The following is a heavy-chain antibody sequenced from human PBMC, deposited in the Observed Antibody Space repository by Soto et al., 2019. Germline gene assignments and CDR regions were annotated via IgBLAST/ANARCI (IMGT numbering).Heavy chain of an antibody. CDR3: ATSGGGWYLY. Sequence: ASVKVSCKASGYTFSSYDISWVRQATGQGLEWMGWLNPNSGDTGYAQKFQGRVTLTRNTSINTAYIELSSLTSDDTAVYYCATSGGGWYLYWG. CDR1: GYTFSSYD. J-gene: IGHJ4*01. V-gene: IGHV1-8*01. CDR2: LNPNSGDT. D-gene: IGHD6-19*01.